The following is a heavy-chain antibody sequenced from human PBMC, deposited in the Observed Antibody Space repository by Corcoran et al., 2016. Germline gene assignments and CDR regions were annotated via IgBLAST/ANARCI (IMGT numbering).Heavy chain of an antibody. V-gene: IGHV4-39*07. CDR1: GGSISSSSYY. D-gene: IGHD2-2*01. CDR3: ARVKGYCSSTSCNYYYYGMDV. CDR2: IYYSGST. J-gene: IGHJ6*02. Sequence: QLQLQESGPGLVKPSETLSLTCTVSGGSISSSSYYWGWIRQPPGKGLEWIWSIYYSGSTYYNPSLKSRVTISVDTSKNQFSLKLSSVTAADTAVYYWARVKGYCSSTSCNYYYYGMDVWGQGTTVTVSS.